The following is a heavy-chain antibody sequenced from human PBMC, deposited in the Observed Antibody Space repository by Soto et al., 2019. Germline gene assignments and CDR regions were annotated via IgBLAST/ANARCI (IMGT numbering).Heavy chain of an antibody. D-gene: IGHD3-9*01. V-gene: IGHV1-69*13. CDR3: ARDRYYDILSPFDY. CDR2: IIPIFGTA. CDR1: GGTFSSYA. Sequence: VASVKVSCKASGGTFSSYAISWVRQAPGQGLEWMGGIIPIFGTANYAQKFQGRVTITADESTSTAYMELSSLRSEDTAVYYCARDRYYDILSPFDYWGQGTLVTVSS. J-gene: IGHJ4*02.